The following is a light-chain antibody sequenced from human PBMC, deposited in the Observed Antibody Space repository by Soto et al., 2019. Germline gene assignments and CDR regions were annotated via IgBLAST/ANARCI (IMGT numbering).Light chain of an antibody. CDR3: QHYGTSHT. CDR1: QSVSSSN. V-gene: IGKV3-20*01. CDR2: GAS. J-gene: IGKJ2*01. Sequence: EIVLTQSPGTLSLSPGERATLSCRANQSVSSSNLAWSQQKPGQAPRLLIYGASSRATGIPDRFSGSGSGTDFTLTISRLEPEDFAVYYCQHYGTSHTFGQGTKLEIK.